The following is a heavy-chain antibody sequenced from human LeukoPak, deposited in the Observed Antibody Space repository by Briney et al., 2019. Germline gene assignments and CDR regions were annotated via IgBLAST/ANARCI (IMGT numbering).Heavy chain of an antibody. CDR3: ANGGVVGSLHFEY. CDR1: GFSFSTYA. J-gene: IGHJ4*02. V-gene: IGHV3-23*01. D-gene: IGHD2-8*02. CDR2: ISGSGGST. Sequence: GGSLRLSCAASGFSFSTYAMSWVRQAPGKGLEWVSGISGSGGSTYYADSVKGRFTVSRDNSKNTLYLQMNSLRAEDTAVYHCANGGVVGSLHFEYWGQGTLVTVSS.